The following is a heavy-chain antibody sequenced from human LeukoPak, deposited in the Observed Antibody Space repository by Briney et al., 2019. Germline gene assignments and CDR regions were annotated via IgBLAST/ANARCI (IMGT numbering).Heavy chain of an antibody. D-gene: IGHD6-19*01. J-gene: IGHJ1*01. CDR1: GYTFTSYA. Sequence: VASVKVSCKASGYTFTSYAMHWVRQAPGQRLEWMGWINAGNGNTKYSQKFQGRVTITRDTSASTAYMELSSLRSEDTAVYYRARGSAGQWLVRVYFQHWGQGTLVTVSS. CDR3: ARGSAGQWLVRVYFQH. V-gene: IGHV1-3*01. CDR2: INAGNGNT.